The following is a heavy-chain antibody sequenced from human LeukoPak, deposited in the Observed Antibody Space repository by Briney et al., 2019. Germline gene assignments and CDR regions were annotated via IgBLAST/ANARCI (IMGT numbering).Heavy chain of an antibody. J-gene: IGHJ4*02. CDR3: ARAAREYCSSTSCYILDY. D-gene: IGHD2-2*01. V-gene: IGHV3-30-3*01. CDR2: ISFDGSNK. Sequence: PGGSLRLSCAASGFTISSYAMHWVRQAPGKGLEWVAVISFDGSNKYYGDSVKGRFTISGDDSKNTLYLQMISLRADDTAVYYCARAAREYCSSTSCYILDYWGQGTLVTVSS. CDR1: GFTISSYA.